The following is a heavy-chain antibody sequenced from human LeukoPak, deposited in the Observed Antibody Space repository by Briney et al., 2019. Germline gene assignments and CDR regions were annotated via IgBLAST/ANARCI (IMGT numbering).Heavy chain of an antibody. CDR3: AVRGEAGSFDY. Sequence: SETLSLTCTVSGGSISSSSYYWGWIRQPPGKGLEWIGSIYYSGSTYYNPSLKSRVTISVDTSKNQFSLKLSSVTAADTAVYYCAVRGEAGSFDYWGQGTLVTVSS. CDR1: GGSISSSSYY. CDR2: IYYSGST. J-gene: IGHJ4*02. D-gene: IGHD3-10*01. V-gene: IGHV4-39*07.